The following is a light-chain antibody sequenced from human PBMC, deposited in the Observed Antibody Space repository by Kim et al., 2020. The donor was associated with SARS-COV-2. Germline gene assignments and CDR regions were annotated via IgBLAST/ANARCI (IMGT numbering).Light chain of an antibody. Sequence: DVQMTQSPSSLSASVGDRVTITCRASQAIRKYLVWYQQTPGKIPKLLIHAVSILHSGFPSRFSGSGSGTDFALTIRGLQPEDVGTYYCQAYDTVPYTCGQGTKLEI. CDR1: QAIRKY. J-gene: IGKJ2*01. CDR3: QAYDTVPYT. CDR2: AVS. V-gene: IGKV1-27*01.